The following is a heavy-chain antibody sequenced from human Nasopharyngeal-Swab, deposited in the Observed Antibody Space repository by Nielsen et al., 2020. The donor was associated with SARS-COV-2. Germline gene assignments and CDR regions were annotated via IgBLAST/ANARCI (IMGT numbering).Heavy chain of an antibody. CDR3: ARDHDGSSWQSPPTADS. V-gene: IGHV3-30*03. D-gene: IGHD6-13*01. Sequence: GGSLRLSCAASGFTFSSYGMHWVRQAPGKGLEWVAVISYDGSNKYYADSVEGRFTISRDNSKNTLYLQMNSLRAEDTAVYYCARDHDGSSWQSPPTADSWGQGTLVTVSS. CDR1: GFTFSSYG. CDR2: ISYDGSNK. J-gene: IGHJ5*02.